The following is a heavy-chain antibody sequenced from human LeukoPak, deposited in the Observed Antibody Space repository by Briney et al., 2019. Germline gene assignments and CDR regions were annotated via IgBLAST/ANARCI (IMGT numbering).Heavy chain of an antibody. D-gene: IGHD6-6*01. CDR1: GFTFDDYA. V-gene: IGHV3-9*03. CDR3: AKGRGIAARPGFDYFDY. CDR2: ISWNSGSI. Sequence: GGSLRLSCAASGFTFDDYAMHWVRQAPGKGLEWVSGISWNSGSIGYADSVKGRFTISRDDAKNSLYLQMNSLRAEDMALYYCAKGRGIAARPGFDYFDYWGQGTLVTVSS. J-gene: IGHJ4*02.